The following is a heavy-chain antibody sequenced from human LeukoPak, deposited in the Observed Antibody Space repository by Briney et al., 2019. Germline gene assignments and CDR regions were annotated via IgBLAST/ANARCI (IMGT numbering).Heavy chain of an antibody. CDR1: GFIFSNYG. Sequence: GRSLRLSCAASGFIFSNYGMHWVRQAPGKGLEWVAVIWFDGSNDDYADSVKGRFTISRDNSKNPLFLQMNSLRAADTAVYYCARVGPFELGFDYWGQGTLVTVSS. J-gene: IGHJ4*02. D-gene: IGHD3/OR15-3a*01. CDR2: IWFDGSND. V-gene: IGHV3-33*08. CDR3: ARVGPFELGFDY.